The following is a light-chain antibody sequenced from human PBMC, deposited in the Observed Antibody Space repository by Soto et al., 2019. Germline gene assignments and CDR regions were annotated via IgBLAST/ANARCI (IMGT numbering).Light chain of an antibody. CDR3: AAWDDSLSGVV. V-gene: IGLV1-47*01. Sequence: QSALTQPPSASGTPGQRVTISCSGSSSNIGSNYVYWYQQLPGTAPKLLIYRNNQRPSGVPYRFSGSKSGTSASLAISGLRSDDEADYYCAAWDDSLSGVVFGGGTKLTVL. CDR2: RNN. J-gene: IGLJ2*01. CDR1: SSNIGSNY.